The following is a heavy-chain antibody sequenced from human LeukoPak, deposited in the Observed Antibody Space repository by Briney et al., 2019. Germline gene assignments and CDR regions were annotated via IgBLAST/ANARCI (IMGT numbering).Heavy chain of an antibody. D-gene: IGHD6-13*01. V-gene: IGHV4-34*01. CDR3: ARIVPSIAAAGTAAYYYYGMDV. CDR2: INHSGST. J-gene: IGHJ6*02. Sequence: SETLSLTCAVYGGSFSGYYWSWIRQPPGKGLEWIGEINHSGSTNYNPSLKSRVTVSVETSKNQFSLKLSSVTAADTAVYYCARIVPSIAAAGTAAYYYYGMDVWGQGTTVTVSS. CDR1: GGSFSGYY.